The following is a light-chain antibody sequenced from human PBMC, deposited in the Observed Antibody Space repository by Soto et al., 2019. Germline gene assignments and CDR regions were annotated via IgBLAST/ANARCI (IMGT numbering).Light chain of an antibody. J-gene: IGKJ4*01. Sequence: ELVLTQSPGTLSLSPGERATLSCRASQSVTSTYVAWVQQKPGQAPRLLIFGASNRATGSPDRFSGSGSGTDCTLTISRLEPEDLAGYYCQQYSISPLTFGGGTKVDIK. V-gene: IGKV3-20*01. CDR2: GAS. CDR3: QQYSISPLT. CDR1: QSVTSTY.